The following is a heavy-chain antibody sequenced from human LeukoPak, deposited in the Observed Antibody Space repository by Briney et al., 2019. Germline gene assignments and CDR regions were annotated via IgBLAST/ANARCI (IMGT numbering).Heavy chain of an antibody. J-gene: IGHJ4*02. D-gene: IGHD3-10*01. CDR2: IHPSGGST. V-gene: IGHV1-46*01. CDR3: ARDPGSWYYFDY. CDR1: GYTFTNYY. Sequence: ASVKVSCKASGYTFTNYYMHWVRQAPGQGLEWMGLIHPSGGSTDYAQKFQGRVTMTRDTSTSTVYMELSSLRSEDTAVYYCARDPGSWYYFDYWGQGTLVTVSS.